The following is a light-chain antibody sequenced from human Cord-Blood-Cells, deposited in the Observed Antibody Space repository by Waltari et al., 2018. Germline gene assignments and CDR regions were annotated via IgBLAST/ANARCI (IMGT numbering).Light chain of an antibody. CDR1: SSDVGSYNL. CDR2: EGS. J-gene: IGLJ3*02. CDR3: CSYAGSSWV. V-gene: IGLV2-23*01. Sequence: QSALTQPASVSGSPGQSSTTSCTGTSSDVGSYNLVSWYHQHPGKAPKLMIYEGSKRPSGVSNRFSGSKSGNTASLTISGLQAEDEADYYCCSYAGSSWVFGGGTKLTVL.